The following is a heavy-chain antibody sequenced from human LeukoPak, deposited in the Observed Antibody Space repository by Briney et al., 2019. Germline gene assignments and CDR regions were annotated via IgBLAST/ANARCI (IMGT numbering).Heavy chain of an antibody. CDR3: AKGPYCGGDCYSGEDY. CDR2: ISGSGGRT. CDR1: GFTLSSYA. J-gene: IGHJ4*02. Sequence: GGALRLSRAASGFTLSSYAMSWVRQAPGKGLERVSAISGSGGRTYYADSVKGRFTISSDNSKNTLYLQMNSLRAEDTAVYYCAKGPYCGGDCYSGEDYWGQGTLVTVSS. D-gene: IGHD2-21*01. V-gene: IGHV3-23*01.